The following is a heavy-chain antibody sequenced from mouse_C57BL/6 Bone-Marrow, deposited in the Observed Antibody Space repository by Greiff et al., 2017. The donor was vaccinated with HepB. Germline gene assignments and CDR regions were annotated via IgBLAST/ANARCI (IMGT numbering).Heavy chain of an antibody. CDR3: TRGDYYGSSLFDY. J-gene: IGHJ2*01. D-gene: IGHD1-1*01. Sequence: EVQLVESGEGLVKPGGSLKLSCAASGFTFSSYAMSWVRQTPEKRLEWVAYISSGGDYIYYADTVKGRFTISRVNARNTLYLQMSSLKSEDTAMYYCTRGDYYGSSLFDYWGQVTTLTVSS. CDR2: ISSGGDYI. CDR1: GFTFSSYA. V-gene: IGHV5-9-1*02.